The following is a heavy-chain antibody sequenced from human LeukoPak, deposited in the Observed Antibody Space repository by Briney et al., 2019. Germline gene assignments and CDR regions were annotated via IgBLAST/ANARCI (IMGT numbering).Heavy chain of an antibody. Sequence: PSETLSLTCTVSGGSISSYYWSWIRQPPGKGLEWIGYIYYSGSTNYNPSLKSRVTISVDTSKNQFSLKLSSVTAADTAVYYCARYYYGSGSYYNGTPLFDYWGQGNLVTVSS. J-gene: IGHJ4*01. CDR3: ARYYYGSGSYYNGTPLFDY. D-gene: IGHD3-10*01. CDR2: IYYSGST. V-gene: IGHV4-59*01. CDR1: GGSISSYY.